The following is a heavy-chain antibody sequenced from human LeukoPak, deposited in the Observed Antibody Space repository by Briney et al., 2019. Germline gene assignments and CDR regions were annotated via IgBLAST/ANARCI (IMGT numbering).Heavy chain of an antibody. CDR1: GFIFSRYE. CDR3: ARVANQKHYFDY. Sequence: GGSLRLSCAASGFIFSRYEMNWVRQAPGKGLEWVSYISSSGNTMYYAGSVKGRFTISRDNAKSSLYLQIHSLRAEETAVYYCARVANQKHYFDYWGQGTLVTVSS. D-gene: IGHD2-21*01. J-gene: IGHJ4*02. V-gene: IGHV3-48*03. CDR2: ISSSGNTM.